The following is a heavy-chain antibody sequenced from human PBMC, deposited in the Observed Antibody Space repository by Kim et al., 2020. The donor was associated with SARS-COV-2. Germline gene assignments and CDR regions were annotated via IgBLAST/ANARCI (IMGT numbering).Heavy chain of an antibody. V-gene: IGHV4-59*13. J-gene: IGHJ4*02. CDR3: ASSDGRHGVGFDYFDS. CDR1: GGSISDYY. CDR2: LSNSGST. D-gene: IGHD3-10*01. Sequence: SETLSLTCSVSGGSISDYYWSWIRRPPGKGLEWIGYLSNSGSTNYNPSLKSRITMSADTSKKQIFLRLSSVSAADTAVYFCASSDGRHGVGFDYFDSWGQGTLVTVSS.